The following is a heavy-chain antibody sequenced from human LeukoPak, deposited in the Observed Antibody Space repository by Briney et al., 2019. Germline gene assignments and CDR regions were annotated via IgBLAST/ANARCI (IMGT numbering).Heavy chain of an antibody. CDR2: INHSGST. D-gene: IGHD6-19*01. CDR3: SRGPYSSGWYSPGAFDI. J-gene: IGHJ3*02. Sequence: SSGTLSLTCAVSGGSISSSNWWSWVRQPPGKGLEWIGEINHSGSTNYNPSLKSRVTISVDTSKNQFSLKLSSVTAADTAVYYCSRGPYSSGWYSPGAFDIWGQGTMVTVSS. CDR1: GGSISSSNW. V-gene: IGHV4-4*02.